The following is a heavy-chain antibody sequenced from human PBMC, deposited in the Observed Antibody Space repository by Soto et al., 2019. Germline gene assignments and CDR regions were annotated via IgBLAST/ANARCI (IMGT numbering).Heavy chain of an antibody. CDR3: ARDYDCDSSGRWGGSDAFDI. CDR2: ISTYNDKI. V-gene: IGHV1-18*01. J-gene: IGHJ3*02. CDR1: GYTFTTSG. D-gene: IGHD3-22*01. Sequence: ASVKVSCKASGYTFTTSGISWVRQAPGQGLEWMGWISTYNDKINYAQNLQGRVSLTTDTSTSTAYMELRSLRSDDTAVYYCARDYDCDSSGRWGGSDAFDIWGQGTMVTVSS.